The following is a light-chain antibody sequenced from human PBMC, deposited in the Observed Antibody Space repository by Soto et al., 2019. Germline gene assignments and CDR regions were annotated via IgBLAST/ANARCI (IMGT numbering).Light chain of an antibody. CDR3: QQRSSWPPT. CDR2: DAS. J-gene: IGKJ4*01. CDR1: QTVRNNY. V-gene: IGKV3-11*01. Sequence: EFVLTQSPGTLSLSPGERATLSCRASQTVRNNYLAWYQQKPDQASRLLIYDASNRATGIPARFSGSGSGTDFTLTISSLEPEDFALYFCQQRSSWPPTFGGGTKVDIK.